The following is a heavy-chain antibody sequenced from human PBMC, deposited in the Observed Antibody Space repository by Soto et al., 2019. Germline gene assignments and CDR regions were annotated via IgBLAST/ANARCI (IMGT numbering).Heavy chain of an antibody. J-gene: IGHJ5*02. CDR1: GGTFSSYA. D-gene: IGHD5-12*01. V-gene: IGHV1-69*13. CDR2: IIPIFGTA. CDR3: ARGGPTVATVGGPWFDP. Sequence: ASVEVSCKASGGTFSSYAISWVRQAPGQGLEWMGGIIPIFGTANYAQKFQGRVTITADESTSTAYMELSSLRSEDTAVYYCARGGPTVATVGGPWFDPWGQGTLVTVSS.